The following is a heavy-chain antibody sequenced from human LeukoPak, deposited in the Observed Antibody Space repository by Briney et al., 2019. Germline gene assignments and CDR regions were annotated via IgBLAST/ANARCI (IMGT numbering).Heavy chain of an antibody. CDR1: GGSISSYY. D-gene: IGHD2-2*01. CDR3: ARQVVVPAAIGVYFDY. CDR2: IYYSGST. V-gene: IGHV4-59*08. J-gene: IGHJ4*02. Sequence: PSETLSLTCTVSGGSISSYYWSWIRQPPGKGLEWIGYIYYSGSTNYNPSLKSRVTISVDTSKNQFSLKLSSVTAADTAVYYCARQVVVPAAIGVYFDYWGQGTLVTVSS.